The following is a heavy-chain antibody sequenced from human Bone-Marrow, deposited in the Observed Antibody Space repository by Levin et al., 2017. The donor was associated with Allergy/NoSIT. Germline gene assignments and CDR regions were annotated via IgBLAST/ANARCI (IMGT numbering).Heavy chain of an antibody. CDR2: INEDGSTT. CDR3: AKDQRDGEDF. V-gene: IGHV3-74*01. J-gene: IGHJ4*02. D-gene: IGHD2-21*01. CDR1: GFTFSTYC. Sequence: PGGSLRLSCAASGFTFSTYCMHWVRQAPGKGLVWVSRINEDGSTTTYADSVKGRFTISRDNAKNTLYLQMNSLRAEDTAVYYCAKDQRDGEDFWGQGTLVTVSS.